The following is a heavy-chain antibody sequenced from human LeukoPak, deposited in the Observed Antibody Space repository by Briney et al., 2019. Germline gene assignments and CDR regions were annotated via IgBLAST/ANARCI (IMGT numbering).Heavy chain of an antibody. D-gene: IGHD3-3*02. CDR3: ARQHYAFDI. CDR2: INHSGST. Sequence: SETLSLTCAVYGGSFSGYYWSWIRQPPGKGLEWIGEINHSGSTNYKSSLKSRVTISRDTSKNQFSLQLSSVTAADTAVYYCARQHYAFDIWGQGTVVTVSS. J-gene: IGHJ3*02. V-gene: IGHV4-34*01. CDR1: GGSFSGYY.